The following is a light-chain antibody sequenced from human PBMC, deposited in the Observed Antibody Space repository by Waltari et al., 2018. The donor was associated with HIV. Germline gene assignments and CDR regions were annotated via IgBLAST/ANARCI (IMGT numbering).Light chain of an antibody. CDR1: LMSKQN. V-gene: IGLV3-25*03. Sequence: SDELTQPPSVAVSPGQTARITSSGDLMSKQNSWSYQQTPGQAPVLLIYKDTERPSGIPERFSGSSSGTKVTLTISGVQAEDEADYYCQSADVSSISWVFGRGTKLTVL. J-gene: IGLJ3*02. CDR3: QSADVSSISWV. CDR2: KDT.